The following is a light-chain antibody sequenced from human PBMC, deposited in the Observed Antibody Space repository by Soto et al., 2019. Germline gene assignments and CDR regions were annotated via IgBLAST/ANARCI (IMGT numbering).Light chain of an antibody. CDR3: SSYTTSNTRQIV. J-gene: IGLJ1*01. CDR2: DVG. Sequence: QSALTQPASVSGSPGQSITISCTGTSSDVGGYSYVSWYQHHPGKAPKLMIYDVGNRPSGVSNRFSGSKSGNTASLTISGLQPEDEADYYCSSYTTSNTRQIVFGTGTKVTVL. V-gene: IGLV2-14*03. CDR1: SSDVGGYSY.